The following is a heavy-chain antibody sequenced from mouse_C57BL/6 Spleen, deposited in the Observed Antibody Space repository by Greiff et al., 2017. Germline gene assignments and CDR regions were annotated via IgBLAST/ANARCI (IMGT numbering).Heavy chain of an antibody. CDR2: IHPNSGST. CDR3: ARDWDVTWFAY. Sequence: QVQLQQPGAELVKPGASVKLSCKASGYTFTSYWMHWVKQRPGQGLEWIGMIHPNSGSTNYNEKFKSKATLTVDKSSSTAYMQLSSLTSEDSAVYYCARDWDVTWFAYWGQGTLVTVSA. J-gene: IGHJ3*01. D-gene: IGHD4-1*01. CDR1: GYTFTSYW. V-gene: IGHV1-64*01.